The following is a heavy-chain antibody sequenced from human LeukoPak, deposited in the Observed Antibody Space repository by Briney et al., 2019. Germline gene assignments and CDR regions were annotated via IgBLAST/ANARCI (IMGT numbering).Heavy chain of an antibody. D-gene: IGHD3-22*01. CDR3: ARQGLFSVGYYYYGMDV. Sequence: PSETLSLTCSVSGGSISSGDYYWSWIRQPPGKGLEWIGYIYYSGSTYYNPSLKSRVTISVDTSKNQFSLKLSSVTAADTAVYYCARQGLFSVGYYYYGMDVWGQGTTVTVSS. CDR1: GGSISSGDYY. J-gene: IGHJ6*02. CDR2: IYYSGST. V-gene: IGHV4-61*08.